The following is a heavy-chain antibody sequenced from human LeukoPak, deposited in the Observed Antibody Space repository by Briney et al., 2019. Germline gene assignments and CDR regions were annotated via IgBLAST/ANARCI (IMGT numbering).Heavy chain of an antibody. V-gene: IGHV5-51*01. CDR3: VRSDCSGAARGIQY. CDR1: GYNFTNYY. CDR2: IYPGDSNG. Sequence: GESLKISCKGSGYNFTNYYIGWARQMPGKGLEWMGIIYPGDSNGRYSPAFQGQVIISADKSTSTAYLQWSSLKASDTAIHYCVRSDCSGAARGIQYWGQGTLVTVSS. J-gene: IGHJ1*01. D-gene: IGHD2-15*01.